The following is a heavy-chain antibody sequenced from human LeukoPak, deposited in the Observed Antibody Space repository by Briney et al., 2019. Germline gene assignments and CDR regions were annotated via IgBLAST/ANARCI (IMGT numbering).Heavy chain of an antibody. CDR2: IYYSGST. CDR3: ARDAPEYDFWSGFRPYVWGSYRFECGFLFDY. CDR1: GGSISSSSYY. J-gene: IGHJ4*02. V-gene: IGHV4-39*02. D-gene: IGHD3-16*02. Sequence: PSETLSLTCTVSGGSISSSSYYWGWIRQPPGKGLEWIGSIYYSGSTYYNPSLKSRVTISVDTSKNQFSLKLSSVTAADTAVYYCARDAPEYDFWSGFRPYVWGSYRFECGFLFDYWGQGTLVTVSS.